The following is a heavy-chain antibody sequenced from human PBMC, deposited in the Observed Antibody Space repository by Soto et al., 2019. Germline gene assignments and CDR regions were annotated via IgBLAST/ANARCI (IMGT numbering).Heavy chain of an antibody. D-gene: IGHD6-6*01. V-gene: IGHV3-23*01. J-gene: IGHJ4*02. Sequence: EVQLLESGGGLVQPGGSLRLSCAASGFTFSSYAMSWVRQAPGKGLEWVSTLSGSGGSTYSADSVNGRFTISRDNSKNTLYLQINSLRAEDTAVYYCAKASTAYSSAYDFESWGQGTLVTVSS. CDR1: GFTFSSYA. CDR3: AKASTAYSSAYDFES. CDR2: LSGSGGST.